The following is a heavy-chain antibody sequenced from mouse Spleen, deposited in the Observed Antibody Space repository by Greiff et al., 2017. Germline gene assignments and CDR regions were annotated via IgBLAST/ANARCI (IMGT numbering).Heavy chain of an antibody. D-gene: IGHD2-1*01. V-gene: IGHV3-6*01. CDR2: ISYDGSN. J-gene: IGHJ4*01. Sequence: ESGPGLVKPSQSLSLTCSVTGYSITSGYYWKWIRQLPGNKLEWMGYISYDGSNNYNPSLKNRISITRDTSKNQFFLKLNSVTTEDTATYYCASIYYGNSYYAMDYWGQGTSVTVSS. CDR1: GYSITSGYY. CDR3: ASIYYGNSYYAMDY.